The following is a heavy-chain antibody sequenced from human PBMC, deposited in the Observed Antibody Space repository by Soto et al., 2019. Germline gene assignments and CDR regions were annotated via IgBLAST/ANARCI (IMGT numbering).Heavy chain of an antibody. CDR3: ARVHYYDSLRDYYYYYGMDV. J-gene: IGHJ6*02. CDR2: IYYSGST. CDR1: GGSTSSGDYY. Sequence: PSETLSLTCAVSGGSTSSGDYYWSWIRQPPGKGLEWIGYIYYSGSTYYNPSLKSRVTISVDTSKNQFSLKLSSVTAADTAVYYCARVHYYDSLRDYYYYYGMDVWGQGTTVTVSS. D-gene: IGHD3-22*01. V-gene: IGHV4-30-4*01.